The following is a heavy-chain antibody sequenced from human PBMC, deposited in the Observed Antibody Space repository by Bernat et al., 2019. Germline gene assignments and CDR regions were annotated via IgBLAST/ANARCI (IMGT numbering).Heavy chain of an antibody. CDR3: ARVYNLHSSGWYALDY. Sequence: QVQLVQSGAEVKKPGASVKVSCKASRYTFTGYYMHWVRQAPGQGLEWMGWINPNSGGTNYAQKFQGWVTMTRDTSISTAYMELSRLRSDDTAVYYCARVYNLHSSGWYALDYWGQGTLVTVSS. D-gene: IGHD6-19*01. CDR1: RYTFTGYY. CDR2: INPNSGGT. J-gene: IGHJ4*02. V-gene: IGHV1-2*04.